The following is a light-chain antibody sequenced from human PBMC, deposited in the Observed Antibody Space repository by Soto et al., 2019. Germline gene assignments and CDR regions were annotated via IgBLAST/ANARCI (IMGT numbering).Light chain of an antibody. CDR1: QSVSSTL. J-gene: IGKJ1*01. CDR2: GVS. Sequence: ELVLTQSPVALSLSSGERATLSCRASQSVSSTLLTWYQQKPGQAPRLLIYGVSSRTTGIPDRFSGSGSGTDFTLTISRVEPEDLAVYFGQHYGDSSWTFGQGSRVEIK. V-gene: IGKV3-20*01. CDR3: QHYGDSSWT.